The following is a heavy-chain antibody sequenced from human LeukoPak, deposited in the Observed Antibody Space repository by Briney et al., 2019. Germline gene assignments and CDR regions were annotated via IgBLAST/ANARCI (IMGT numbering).Heavy chain of an antibody. D-gene: IGHD5-12*01. CDR1: GFTFSSYS. CDR3: AKDKWVRSGCDLSY. CDR2: ISSSSSYI. Sequence: PGGSLRLSCAASGFTFSSYSMNWVRQAPGKGLEWVSSISSSSSYIYYADSVKGRFTISRDNAKNSLYLQMNSLRAEDTAVYYCAKDKWVRSGCDLSYWGQGTLVTVSS. V-gene: IGHV3-21*01. J-gene: IGHJ4*02.